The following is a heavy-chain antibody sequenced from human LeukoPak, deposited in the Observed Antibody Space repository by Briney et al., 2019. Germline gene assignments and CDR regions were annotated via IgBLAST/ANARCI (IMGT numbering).Heavy chain of an antibody. CDR1: GGSFSGYY. CDR2: IYYSGST. Sequence: PSETLSLTCAVYGGSFSGYYWSWIRQPPGKGLEWIGYIYYSGSTNYNPSLKSRVTISVDTSKNQFSLKLSSVTAADTAVYYCARGYSSSWYTQPFDYWGQGTLVTVSS. D-gene: IGHD6-13*01. J-gene: IGHJ4*02. V-gene: IGHV4-59*08. CDR3: ARGYSSSWYTQPFDY.